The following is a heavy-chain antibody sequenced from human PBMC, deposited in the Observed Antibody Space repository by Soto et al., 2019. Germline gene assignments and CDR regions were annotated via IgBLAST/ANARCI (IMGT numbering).Heavy chain of an antibody. CDR3: ASPPRRGYDFWSGYRN. CDR1: GGSFSGYY. D-gene: IGHD3-3*01. V-gene: IGHV4-34*01. Sequence: SETLSLTCAVYGGSFSGYYWSWIRQPPGKGLEWIGEINHSGSTNYNPSLKSRVTISVDTSKNQFSLKLSSVTAADTAVYYCASPPRRGYDFWSGYRNWGQGTLVTVSS. CDR2: INHSGST. J-gene: IGHJ4*02.